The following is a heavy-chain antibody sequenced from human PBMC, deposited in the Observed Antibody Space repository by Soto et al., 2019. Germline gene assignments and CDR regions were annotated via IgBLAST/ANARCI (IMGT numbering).Heavy chain of an antibody. V-gene: IGHV1-3*01. D-gene: IGHD4-4*01. CDR2: INAGNGNT. CDR3: ARVPAPTVSTHCFDY. J-gene: IGHJ4*02. CDR1: GYIFNNYV. Sequence: ASVKVSCKASGYIFNNYVLHWVRQAPGQRLEWVGWINAGNGNTKYSQKFQGRVTITRDTSATTVYMVLYSLRSEDTAMYYCARVPAPTVSTHCFDYWGQGILVTVSS.